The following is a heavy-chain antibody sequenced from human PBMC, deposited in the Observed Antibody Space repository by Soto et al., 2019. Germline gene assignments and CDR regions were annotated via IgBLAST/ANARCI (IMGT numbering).Heavy chain of an antibody. V-gene: IGHV3-15*07. CDR1: GFTFSYAW. D-gene: IGHD3-10*01. Sequence: EVQLVESGGDLAKPGGSLRLSCAVSGFTFSYAWMNWVRQAPGKGPEWVGRIKSKTDGGTTDYAAPVKGRFTISRDDSRNMVFLQMNSLGSEDTAVYYCARGRGDLLNWGQGTRVTVAS. CDR2: IKSKTDGGTT. CDR3: ARGRGDLLN. J-gene: IGHJ4*02.